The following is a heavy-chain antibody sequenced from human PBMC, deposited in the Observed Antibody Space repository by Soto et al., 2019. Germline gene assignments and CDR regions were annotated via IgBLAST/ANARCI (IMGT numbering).Heavy chain of an antibody. CDR2: IYYSGST. Sequence: PSETLSLTCTVSGGSISSYYWSWIRQPPGKGLEWIAYIYYSGSTEYNPSLKSRVTISVDTSKNQFSLKLSSVTAADTAVYYCARAPIVLVPAAMVSHWFDPWGQGTLVTVSS. V-gene: IGHV4-59*08. D-gene: IGHD2-2*01. CDR3: ARAPIVLVPAAMVSHWFDP. CDR1: GGSISSYY. J-gene: IGHJ5*02.